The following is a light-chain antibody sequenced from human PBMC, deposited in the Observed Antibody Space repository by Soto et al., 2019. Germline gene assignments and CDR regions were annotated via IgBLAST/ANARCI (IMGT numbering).Light chain of an antibody. J-gene: IGKJ4*01. CDR2: HAS. Sequence: EIVMTQSPATLSVSPGERVTLSCRASQSASNNLAWYQQKPGQTPRLLIHHASTRVAGVPARFSASGSGTAFTLTISSLDSEDSAVSYCQRHTNWPLSFGGGNKVEIK. V-gene: IGKV3-15*01. CDR3: QRHTNWPLS. CDR1: QSASNN.